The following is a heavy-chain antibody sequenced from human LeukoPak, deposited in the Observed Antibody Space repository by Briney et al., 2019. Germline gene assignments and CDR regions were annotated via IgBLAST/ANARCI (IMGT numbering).Heavy chain of an antibody. CDR2: IYHSGST. J-gene: IGHJ4*02. CDR3: ARDGYSYGLGFDY. Sequence: SETLSLICAVSGGSISSGGYSWSWIRQPPGKGLEWIGYIYHSGSTYYNPSLKSRVTISVDRSKNLFSLKLSSVTAADTAVYYCARDGYSYGLGFDYWGQGTLVTVSS. CDR1: GGSISSGGYS. V-gene: IGHV4-30-2*01. D-gene: IGHD5-18*01.